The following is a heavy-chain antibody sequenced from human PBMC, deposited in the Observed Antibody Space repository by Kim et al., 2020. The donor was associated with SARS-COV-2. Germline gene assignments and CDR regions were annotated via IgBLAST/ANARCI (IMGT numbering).Heavy chain of an antibody. CDR3: ARASTVVDYFDY. V-gene: IGHV4-31*03. CDR1: GGSISSGGYY. J-gene: IGHJ4*01. CDR2: IYYSGST. Sequence: SETLSLTCTVSGGSISSGGYYWSWIRQHPGKGLEWIGYIYYSGSTYYNPSLKSRVTISVDTSKNQFSLKLSSVTAADTAVYYCARASTVVDYFDYWGHGTLVTVSS. D-gene: IGHD2-15*01.